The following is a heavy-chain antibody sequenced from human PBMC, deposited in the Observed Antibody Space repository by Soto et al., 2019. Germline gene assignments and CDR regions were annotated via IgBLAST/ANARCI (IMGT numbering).Heavy chain of an antibody. Sequence: GSLRLSCAASGFTFSSYAMHWVRQAPGKGLEWVAVISYDGSNKYYADSVKGRFTISRDNSKNTLYLQMNSLRAEDTAVYYCAREPTIFGVVIGYYYGMDVWGQGTTVTVSS. CDR1: GFTFSSYA. J-gene: IGHJ6*02. CDR2: ISYDGSNK. D-gene: IGHD3-3*01. CDR3: AREPTIFGVVIGYYYGMDV. V-gene: IGHV3-30-3*01.